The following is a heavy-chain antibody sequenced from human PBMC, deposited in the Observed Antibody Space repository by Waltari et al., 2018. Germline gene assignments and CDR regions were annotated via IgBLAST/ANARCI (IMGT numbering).Heavy chain of an antibody. D-gene: IGHD2-15*01. CDR3: ARRYCSGGSCYSPPSPNWFDP. CDR1: GGTFSSYA. V-gene: IGHV1-69*10. CDR2: IIPILGIA. J-gene: IGHJ5*02. Sequence: QVQLVQSGAEVKKPGSSVKVSCKASGGTFSSYAIRWVRQAPGQGLEWMGGIIPILGIANYAQKFKGKVTITADKSTSTAYMELSSLRSEDTAVYYCARRYCSGGSCYSPPSPNWFDPWGQGTLVTVSS.